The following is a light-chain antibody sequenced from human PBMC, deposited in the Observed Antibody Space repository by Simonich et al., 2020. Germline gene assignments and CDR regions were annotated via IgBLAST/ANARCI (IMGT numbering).Light chain of an antibody. J-gene: IGKJ4*01. CDR1: QSVLYSSNNKNY. V-gene: IGKV4-1*01. Sequence: DIVMTQSLDSLAVSLGESDTINCKSSQSVLYSSNNKNYFAWYQQKPGQPPKLLIYWASTRESGVPDRFSGSGSGTDFTLTISSLQAEDVAVYYCQQYYSTPLTFGGGTKVEIK. CDR2: WAS. CDR3: QQYYSTPLT.